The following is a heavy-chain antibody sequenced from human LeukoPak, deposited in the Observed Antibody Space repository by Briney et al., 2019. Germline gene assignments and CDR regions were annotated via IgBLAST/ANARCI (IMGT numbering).Heavy chain of an antibody. J-gene: IGHJ4*02. V-gene: IGHV4-34*01. CDR3: ARGSESGERGYYFDY. D-gene: IGHD7-27*01. Sequence: SETLSLTCAVYGGSFSGYYWSWIRQPPGKGLEWIGEINHSGSTNYNPSLKSRVTISVDTSKNQFSLKLSSVTAADTAVYYCARGSESGERGYYFDYWGQGTLVTVSS. CDR1: GGSFSGYY. CDR2: INHSGST.